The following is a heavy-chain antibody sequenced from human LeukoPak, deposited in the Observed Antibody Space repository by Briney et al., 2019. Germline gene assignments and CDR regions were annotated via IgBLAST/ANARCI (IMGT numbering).Heavy chain of an antibody. Sequence: ASVKVSCKASGYTFTGYYMHWVRQAPGQGLEWMGWINPNSGGTNYAQKFQGRVTMTRDTSISTAYMELSRLRSDDTAVYYCARDEGSYCSGGSCYSYWGQGILVTVSS. D-gene: IGHD2-15*01. J-gene: IGHJ4*02. V-gene: IGHV1-2*02. CDR2: INPNSGGT. CDR1: GYTFTGYY. CDR3: ARDEGSYCSGGSCYSY.